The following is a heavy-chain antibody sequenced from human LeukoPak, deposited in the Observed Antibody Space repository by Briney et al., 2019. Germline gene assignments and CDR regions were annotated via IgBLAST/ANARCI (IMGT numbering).Heavy chain of an antibody. CDR2: ISSSSSYI. D-gene: IGHD4-17*01. Sequence: GSLRLSCAASGFTFSSYSMNWVRQAPGKGLEWVSSISSSSSYIYYADSVKGRFTISRDNPKNSLYLQMNSLRAEDTAVYYCARVSATNGDYGDAFDIWGQGTMVTVSS. CDR3: ARVSATNGDYGDAFDI. V-gene: IGHV3-21*01. J-gene: IGHJ3*02. CDR1: GFTFSSYS.